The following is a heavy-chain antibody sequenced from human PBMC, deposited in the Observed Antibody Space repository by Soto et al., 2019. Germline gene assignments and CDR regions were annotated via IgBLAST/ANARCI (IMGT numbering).Heavy chain of an antibody. CDR3: AKDRITIFGVVIIMVLIPYYYYGMDV. Sequence: PGGSLRLSCAASGFTFSSYGMHWVRQAPGKGLEWVAVISYDGSNKYYADSVKGRFTISRDNSKNTLYLQMNSLRAEDTAVYYCAKDRITIFGVVIIMVLIPYYYYGMDVWGQGTTVTVSS. J-gene: IGHJ6*02. CDR2: ISYDGSNK. CDR1: GFTFSSYG. V-gene: IGHV3-30*18. D-gene: IGHD3-3*01.